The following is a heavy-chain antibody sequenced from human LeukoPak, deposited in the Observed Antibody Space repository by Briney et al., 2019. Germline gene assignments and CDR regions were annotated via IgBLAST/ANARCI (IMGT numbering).Heavy chain of an antibody. CDR2: IYYSGRT. V-gene: IGHV4-39*01. Sequence: PSETLSLTCTVSGGSISSSSYYWGWIRQPPGKGLEWIGSIYYSGRTYYNPSLKSRVTISVDTSKNQFSLKLSSLTAADTDVYYCARQVWGYYDSSGYQPLFDYWGQGTLVTVSS. CDR1: GGSISSSSYY. D-gene: IGHD3-22*01. CDR3: ARQVWGYYDSSGYQPLFDY. J-gene: IGHJ4*02.